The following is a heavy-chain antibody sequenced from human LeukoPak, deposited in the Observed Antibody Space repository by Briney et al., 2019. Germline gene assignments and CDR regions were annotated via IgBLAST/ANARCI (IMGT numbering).Heavy chain of an antibody. J-gene: IGHJ3*02. Sequence: SVKVSCKASGYTFTYRYLHWVRQAPGQALEWMGWITPFNGNTNYAQKFQDRVTITRDRSMSTTYMELSSLRSEDTAMYYCASSTGGYSGSRPHAFDIWGQGTMVTVSS. D-gene: IGHD1-26*01. CDR1: GYTFTYRY. CDR3: ASSTGGYSGSRPHAFDI. V-gene: IGHV1-45*02. CDR2: ITPFNGNT.